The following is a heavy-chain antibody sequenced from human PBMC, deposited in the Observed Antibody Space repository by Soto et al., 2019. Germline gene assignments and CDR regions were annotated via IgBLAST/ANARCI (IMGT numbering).Heavy chain of an antibody. J-gene: IGHJ4*02. V-gene: IGHV1-18*01. CDR3: ARGRYGDY. CDR2: ISAHNDNT. D-gene: IGHD1-1*01. CDR1: GYTFTTYG. Sequence: QVHLVQSGAEVRKPGASVKVSCKGSGYTFTTYGITWVRQAPGQGLEWMGWISAHNDNTTYAQKVQGRVTVTRDTSTSPAYMELRNLRSDDTAVYYCARGRYGDYWGQGAGVTVSP.